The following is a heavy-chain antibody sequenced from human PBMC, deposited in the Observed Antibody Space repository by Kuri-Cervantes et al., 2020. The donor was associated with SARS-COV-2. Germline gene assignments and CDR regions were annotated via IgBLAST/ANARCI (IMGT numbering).Heavy chain of an antibody. CDR1: GFTVSSNY. Sequence: GGSLRLSCAASGFTVSSNYTSWVSHAPGKGLEWVSVIYSADITYYADSVKGRFTVSRDNAKNTLYLQMNSLRADDTAVYYCAKWDWFDPWGQGTLVTVSS. V-gene: IGHV3-53*01. CDR2: IYSADIT. J-gene: IGHJ5*02. D-gene: IGHD1-26*01. CDR3: AKWDWFDP.